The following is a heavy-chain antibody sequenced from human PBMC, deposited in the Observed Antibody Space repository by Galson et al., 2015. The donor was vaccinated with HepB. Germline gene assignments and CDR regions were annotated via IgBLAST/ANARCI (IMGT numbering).Heavy chain of an antibody. CDR3: ARVFRPRIDI. Sequence: TLSLTCAVYGGSFSGYYWSWIRQPPGKGLEWIGEINHSGSTNYNPSLKSRVTISVDTSKNQFSLKLSSVTAADTAVYYCARVFRPRIDIWGQGTMVTVSS. V-gene: IGHV4-34*01. D-gene: IGHD3/OR15-3a*01. J-gene: IGHJ3*02. CDR2: INHSGST. CDR1: GGSFSGYY.